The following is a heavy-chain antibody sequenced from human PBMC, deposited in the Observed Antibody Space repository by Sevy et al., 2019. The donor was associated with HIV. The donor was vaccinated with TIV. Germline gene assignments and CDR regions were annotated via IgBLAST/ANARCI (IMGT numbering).Heavy chain of an antibody. CDR2: INQDGGEK. CDR3: ARVSSIYYDRGYYYAMDV. CDR1: RFTFSSYW. D-gene: IGHD3-22*01. V-gene: IGHV3-7*01. J-gene: IGHJ6*02. Sequence: GGSLRLSCAASRFTFSSYWMSWVRQAPGKGLEWVGNINQDGGEKYHMDSVKGRFTISRDNAKNSLYLQMNSLRAEDSAVYFCARVSSIYYDRGYYYAMDVWGQGTTVT.